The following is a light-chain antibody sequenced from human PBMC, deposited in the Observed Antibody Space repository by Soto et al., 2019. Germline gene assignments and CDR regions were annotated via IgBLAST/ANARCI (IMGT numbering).Light chain of an antibody. CDR2: GAS. CDR3: QQYNNWPPGLFT. CDR1: QSVSSN. V-gene: IGKV3-15*01. J-gene: IGKJ3*01. Sequence: EIVMTQSPATLSVSPGERATLSCRASQSVSSNLAWYQQKPGQAPRLLIYGASTRAIGIPARFSGSGSGTEFTLTISSLQSEDFAVYYCQQYNNWPPGLFTFGPGTKVDIK.